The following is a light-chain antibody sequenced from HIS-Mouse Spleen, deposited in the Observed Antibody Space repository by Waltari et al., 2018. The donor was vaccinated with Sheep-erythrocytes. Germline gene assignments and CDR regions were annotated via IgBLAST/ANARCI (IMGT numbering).Light chain of an antibody. V-gene: IGLV2-11*01. J-gene: IGLJ1*01. CDR2: DVR. CDR3: CSYAGSYNHV. Sequence: QSALTQPRSVSGSPGQSVTISCTGPSSDVGGYNYVSWYQQHPGKAPKLRIYDVRKRPSGVPDRFSGAKSGNTASLTISGLQAEDEADYYCCSYAGSYNHVFATGTKVTVL. CDR1: SSDVGGYNY.